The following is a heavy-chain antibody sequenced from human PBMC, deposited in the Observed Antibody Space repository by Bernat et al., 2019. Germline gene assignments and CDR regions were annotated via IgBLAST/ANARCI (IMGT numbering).Heavy chain of an antibody. CDR3: ARMKDSNYLYFDD. CDR2: IDWDDDK. CDR1: GFSLSTNGMR. D-gene: IGHD4-11*01. V-gene: IGHV2-70*04. Sequence: QVTLKESGPALVKPTQTLTLTCTFSGFSLSTNGMRVSWIRQPPGKALEWLARIDWDDDKFYSTSLKTRLTISKHTSKNQVVLTVTNMDPVDTATYYCARMKDSNYLYFDDWGQGTLVTVSS. J-gene: IGHJ4*02.